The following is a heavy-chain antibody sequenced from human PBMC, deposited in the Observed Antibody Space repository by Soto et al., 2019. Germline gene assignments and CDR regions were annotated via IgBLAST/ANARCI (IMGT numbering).Heavy chain of an antibody. CDR3: ARDLTGGSEAAAGPVSGLDP. CDR2: IYYSGST. V-gene: IGHV4-59*01. D-gene: IGHD6-13*01. J-gene: IGHJ5*02. CDR1: GGSISSYY. Sequence: PSETLSLTCTVSGGSISSYYWSWIRQPPGKGLEWIGYIYYSGSTNYNPSLKSRVTISVDTSKNQFSLKLSSVTAADTAVYYCARDLTGGSEAAAGPVSGLDPWGQGTLVTVSS.